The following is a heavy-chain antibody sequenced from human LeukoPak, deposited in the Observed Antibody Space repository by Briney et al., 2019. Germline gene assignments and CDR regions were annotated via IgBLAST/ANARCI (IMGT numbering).Heavy chain of an antibody. CDR2: VSSSGSDT. D-gene: IGHD4-23*01. V-gene: IGHV3-23*05. Sequence: GGSLRLSCAASGFIFTTYAMGWVRQLPGKGLEWVSSVSSSGSDTYYTSSVKGRFTISRDNSKNTLYLQVNSLRVEDTAVYYCARRVLGAVGYFDYWGQGTLVTVSS. J-gene: IGHJ4*02. CDR1: GFIFTTYA. CDR3: ARRVLGAVGYFDY.